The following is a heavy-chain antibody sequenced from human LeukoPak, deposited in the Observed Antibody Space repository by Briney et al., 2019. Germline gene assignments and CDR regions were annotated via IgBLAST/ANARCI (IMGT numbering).Heavy chain of an antibody. Sequence: GGSLRLSCAASGFTFSSYSMHWVRQAPGKGLEWLSFISSSSTALYYADSVKGRFITSRDNAKNLLYLQMNSLRAEDTAVYYCAREDYSNYAPYFDYWGQGTLVTVSS. CDR2: ISSSSTAL. CDR1: GFTFSSYS. CDR3: AREDYSNYAPYFDY. D-gene: IGHD4-11*01. V-gene: IGHV3-48*01. J-gene: IGHJ4*02.